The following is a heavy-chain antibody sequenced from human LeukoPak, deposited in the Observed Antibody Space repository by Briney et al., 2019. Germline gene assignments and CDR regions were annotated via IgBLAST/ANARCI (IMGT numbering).Heavy chain of an antibody. D-gene: IGHD2-15*01. CDR2: INHSGST. CDR3: ARGGYCSGGSCYFPSYDNWFDP. Sequence: PSETLSLTCAVKGGSFSGYYWSWIRQPPGKGLEWIGEINHSGSTNYNPSLKSRVTISVDTSKNQFSLKLSSVTAADTAVYYCARGGYCSGGSCYFPSYDNWFDPWGQGTLVTVSS. V-gene: IGHV4-34*01. J-gene: IGHJ5*02. CDR1: GGSFSGYY.